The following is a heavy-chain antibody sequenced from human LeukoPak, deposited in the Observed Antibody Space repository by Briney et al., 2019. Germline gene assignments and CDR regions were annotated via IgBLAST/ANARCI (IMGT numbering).Heavy chain of an antibody. J-gene: IGHJ4*02. V-gene: IGHV3-23*01. CDR2: IDGSGAIT. CDR1: GFTFSTYA. CDR3: ARTSPVTANFDS. Sequence: PVGSLTLSCSTSGFTFSTYAMSWNRQAPGKAPYWVSAIDGSGAITFYADSVKGRFAISRDNSKNTLYLQMNSLRPEDTAVYSCARTSPVTANFDSWGQGTLVIVSS. D-gene: IGHD4-11*01.